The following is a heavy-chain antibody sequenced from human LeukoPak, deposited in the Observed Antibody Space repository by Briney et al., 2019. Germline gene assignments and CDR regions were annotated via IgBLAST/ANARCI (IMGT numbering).Heavy chain of an antibody. Sequence: PSETLSLTCIVSGGSISSSSYYWDWIRQPPGKGLEWIGSIYYSGSTYYNPSLKSRVTISVDTSKNQFSLKLSSMTAADTAVYYCARLQYYAFWSGTPTRYFDYWGQGTLVTVSS. D-gene: IGHD3-3*01. J-gene: IGHJ4*02. CDR3: ARLQYYAFWSGTPTRYFDY. CDR1: GGSISSSSYY. V-gene: IGHV4-39*01. CDR2: IYYSGST.